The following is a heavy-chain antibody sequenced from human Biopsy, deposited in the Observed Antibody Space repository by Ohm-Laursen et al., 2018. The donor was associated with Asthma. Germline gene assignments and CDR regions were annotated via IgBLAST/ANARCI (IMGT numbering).Heavy chain of an antibody. CDR3: ARQSGQEYGDSIPFDT. D-gene: IGHD3-22*01. CDR1: GFTFSSFG. CDR2: VSSDGHNK. V-gene: IGHV3-30*03. J-gene: IGHJ3*02. Sequence: SSLRLSCSASGFTFSSFGMHWVRQGPGKGLEWVALVSSDGHNKYYEDSVKGRFTISRDNPRNRLYLQINSLTVEDSAVYFCARQSGQEYGDSIPFDTWGQGTKVAVSS.